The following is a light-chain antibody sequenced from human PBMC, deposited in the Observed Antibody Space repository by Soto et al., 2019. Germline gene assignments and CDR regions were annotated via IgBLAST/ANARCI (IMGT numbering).Light chain of an antibody. CDR2: DVS. CDR3: QQYDSYPLT. Sequence: DIQMTQSPSTLSGSVRDRVTVTCRASQSINNLLAWYQQKPGKAPKFLIYDVSTLESGVPSRLSGSGSGTEFTLTISSLQPEDFATYYCQQYDSYPLTFGGGTKVDI. V-gene: IGKV1-5*01. J-gene: IGKJ4*01. CDR1: QSINNL.